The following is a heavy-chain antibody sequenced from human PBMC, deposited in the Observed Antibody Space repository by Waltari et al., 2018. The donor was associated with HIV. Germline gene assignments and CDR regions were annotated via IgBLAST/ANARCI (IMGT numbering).Heavy chain of an antibody. Sequence: EVQLLESGGGLVQPGGSLRLSCAASGFTFSSYAMSWVRQAPGKGLEWVSAISGNNGGTYYADSVKGRFTISRDNAKNTLYLQMNNLRAADTAVYYCAKDWAQLVVITPGHFDYWGLGTLVTVSS. CDR2: ISGNNGGT. CDR1: GFTFSSYA. J-gene: IGHJ4*02. CDR3: AKDWAQLVVITPGHFDY. D-gene: IGHD3-22*01. V-gene: IGHV3-23*01.